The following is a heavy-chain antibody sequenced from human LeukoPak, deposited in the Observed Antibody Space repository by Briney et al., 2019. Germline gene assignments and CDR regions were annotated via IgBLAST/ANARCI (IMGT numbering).Heavy chain of an antibody. CDR1: GGSISSSSYY. CDR2: IYYSGST. J-gene: IGHJ5*02. CDR3: ARRYSSSSLGWFDP. Sequence: SETLSLTCTVSGGSISSSSYYWGWIRQPPGKGLEWIGSIYYSGSTYYNPSLKSRVTISVDTSKNQFSLKLSSVTAADTAVYYCARRYSSSSLGWFDPWGQGTLVTVSS. V-gene: IGHV4-39*07. D-gene: IGHD6-6*01.